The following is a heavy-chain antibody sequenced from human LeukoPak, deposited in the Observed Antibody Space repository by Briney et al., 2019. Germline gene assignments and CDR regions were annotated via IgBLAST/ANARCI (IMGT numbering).Heavy chain of an antibody. CDR1: GYSISSGYY. CDR3: ARDPRYYYGSGSWFDP. D-gene: IGHD3-10*01. J-gene: IGHJ5*02. CDR2: IYHSGST. Sequence: PSETLSLTCAVSGYSISSGYYWGWIRQPPGKGLEWIGSIYHSGSTYYNPSLKSRVTISVDTSKNQFSLKLSSVTAADTAVYHCARDPRYYYGSGSWFDPWGQGTLVTVSS. V-gene: IGHV4-38-2*02.